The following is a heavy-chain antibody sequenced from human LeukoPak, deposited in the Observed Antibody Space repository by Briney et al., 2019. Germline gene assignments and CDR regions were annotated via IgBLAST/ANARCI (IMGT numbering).Heavy chain of an antibody. CDR1: GGSFSGYY. V-gene: IGHV4-34*01. CDR3: ARGLHTYYYYGMDV. CDR2: INHSGST. J-gene: IGHJ6*02. D-gene: IGHD5-18*01. Sequence: SETLSLTCAVYGGSFSGYYWSWIRQPPGKGLEWIGEINHSGSTNYNPSLKSRVTISVDTSKNQFSLKLSSVTAADTAVYYCARGLHTYYYYGMDVWGQGTTVTVSS.